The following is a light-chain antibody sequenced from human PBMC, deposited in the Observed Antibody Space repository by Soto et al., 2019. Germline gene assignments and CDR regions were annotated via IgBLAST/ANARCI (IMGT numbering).Light chain of an antibody. J-gene: IGKJ4*01. Sequence: DIHLTQSPSFLSASVGDRVTITCRPSQAVPNNMAWYQQKPGKPPKLLIYEESTLHSGDPSRFRGRKSGTQFTLTIDSLQPEDFATYYCQQVKTYPRTFGGGTKVDIK. CDR1: QAVPNN. CDR2: EES. CDR3: QQVKTYPRT. V-gene: IGKV1-9*01.